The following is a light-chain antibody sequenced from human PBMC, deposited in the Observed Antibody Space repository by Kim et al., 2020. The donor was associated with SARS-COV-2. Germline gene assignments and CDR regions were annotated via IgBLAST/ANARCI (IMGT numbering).Light chain of an antibody. CDR1: SIGSKS. V-gene: IGLV3-21*04. CDR3: QVWDGSSDHRVV. Sequence: SYELTQPPSVSVAPGRTARITCGGNSIGSKSVPWYQQMPGQAPVLVISYDSDRLSGIPERFSGSDSGNTATLTISRVGAGDEDDYYCQVWDGSSDHRVVFGGGTQLTV. J-gene: IGLJ2*01. CDR2: YDS.